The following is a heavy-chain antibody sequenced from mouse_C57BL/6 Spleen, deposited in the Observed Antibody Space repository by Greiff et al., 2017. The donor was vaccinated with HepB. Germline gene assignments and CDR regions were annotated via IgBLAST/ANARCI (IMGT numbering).Heavy chain of an antibody. V-gene: IGHV1-81*01. CDR3: ARGAGSSYYYAMDY. D-gene: IGHD1-1*01. J-gene: IGHJ4*01. Sequence: QVQLQQSGAELARPGASVKLSCKASGYTFTSYGISWVKQRTGQGLEWIGEIYPRSGNTYYNEKFKGKATLTADKSSSTAYMELRSLTSEDSAVYFCARGAGSSYYYAMDYWGQGTSVTVSS. CDR1: GYTFTSYG. CDR2: IYPRSGNT.